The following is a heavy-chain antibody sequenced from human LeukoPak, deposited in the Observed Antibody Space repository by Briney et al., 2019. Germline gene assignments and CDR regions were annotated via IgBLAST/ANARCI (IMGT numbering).Heavy chain of an antibody. V-gene: IGHV3-7*01. Sequence: GGSPRLSCAASGFIFSDYWMTWVRQAPGKGLEWVANIKQDGTDGNYVDSAKGRFTISRDNARNSLYLQMNSLRAEDTAIYYCARTVGYSYGYPYYFDYWGQGTLVTVSS. CDR3: ARTVGYSYGYPYYFDY. J-gene: IGHJ4*02. CDR1: GFIFSDYW. D-gene: IGHD5-18*01. CDR2: IKQDGTDG.